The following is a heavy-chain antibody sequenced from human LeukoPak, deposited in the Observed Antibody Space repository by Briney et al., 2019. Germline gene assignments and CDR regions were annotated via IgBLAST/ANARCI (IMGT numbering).Heavy chain of an antibody. J-gene: IGHJ3*02. V-gene: IGHV3-21*01. CDR3: ARILTDSHAFDI. D-gene: IGHD3-9*01. CDR2: IISSGTYM. CDR1: GFTFSTYP. Sequence: GGSLRLSCAASGFTFSTYPMIWVRQAPGRGLEWVSSIISSGTYMYYGGSMKGRFTISRDNGMNSLYLQMTSLRAEDTAVYYCARILTDSHAFDIWGQGTMVTVP.